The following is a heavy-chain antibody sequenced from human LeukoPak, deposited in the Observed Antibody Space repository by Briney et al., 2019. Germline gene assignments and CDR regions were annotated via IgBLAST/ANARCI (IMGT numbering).Heavy chain of an antibody. Sequence: SSETLSLTCAVSGYSISSGYYWGWIRQPPGKGLKWIGSIYHSGSTYYNPSLKSRVTISVDTSKNQFSLKLSSVTAADTAVYYCARQYCSGGSCYIGYWGQGTLVTVSS. V-gene: IGHV4-38-2*01. J-gene: IGHJ4*02. CDR3: ARQYCSGGSCYIGY. CDR2: IYHSGST. CDR1: GYSISSGYY. D-gene: IGHD2-15*01.